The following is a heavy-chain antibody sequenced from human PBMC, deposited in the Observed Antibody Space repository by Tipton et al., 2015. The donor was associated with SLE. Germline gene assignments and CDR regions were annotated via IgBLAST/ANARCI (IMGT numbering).Heavy chain of an antibody. Sequence: SLRLSCAASGFTFGDYYMTWIRQAPGKGLEWVSYISSGGSIIYYADSVKGRFTISRDNAKNSLYLQMNSLRAEDTAVYYCARDGEWLRFDPHWGFDYWGQGTLVTVSS. J-gene: IGHJ4*02. V-gene: IGHV3-11*04. D-gene: IGHD5-12*01. CDR1: GFTFGDYY. CDR2: ISSGGSII. CDR3: ARDGEWLRFDPHWGFDY.